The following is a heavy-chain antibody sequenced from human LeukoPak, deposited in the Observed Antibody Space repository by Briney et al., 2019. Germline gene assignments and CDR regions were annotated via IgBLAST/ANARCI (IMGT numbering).Heavy chain of an antibody. V-gene: IGHV4-34*01. D-gene: IGHD1-14*01. J-gene: IGHJ3*02. CDR1: GGSFSGYY. CDR2: INHSGST. Sequence: SETLSLTCAVYGGSFSGYYWSWIRQPPGKGLEWIGEINHSGSTNYNPSLKSRVTISVDTSKNQFSLKLSSVTAADTAVYYCASHPEGEAFDTWGQGTMVTVSS. CDR3: ASHPEGEAFDT.